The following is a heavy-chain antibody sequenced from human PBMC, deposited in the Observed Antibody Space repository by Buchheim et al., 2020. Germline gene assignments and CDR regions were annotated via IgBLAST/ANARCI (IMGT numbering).Heavy chain of an antibody. CDR1: GFTVSSNY. V-gene: IGHV3-66*01. J-gene: IGHJ4*02. CDR3: ARGASMVRGADHFDY. CDR2: IYSGGST. D-gene: IGHD3-10*01. Sequence: EVQLVESGGGLVQPGGSLRLSCAASGFTVSSNYMSWVRQAPGKGLEWVSVIYSGGSTYYADSVKGRFTISRDNSKNTLYLEMNSLRAEDTAVYYCARGASMVRGADHFDYWGQGTL.